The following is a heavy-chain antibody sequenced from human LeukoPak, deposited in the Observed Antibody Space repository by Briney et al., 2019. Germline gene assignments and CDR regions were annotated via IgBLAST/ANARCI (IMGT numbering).Heavy chain of an antibody. Sequence: GGSLRLSCAASGFTFSSYWMSWVRQAPGKGLEWVANIKQDGSEKYYVDSVKGRFTISRDNAKNSLYLQMNSLRVEDTSVYYCXRDYYMGIVDQWGQGTRVTVSS. V-gene: IGHV3-7*01. J-gene: IGHJ5*02. CDR1: GFTFSSYW. CDR2: IKQDGSEK. CDR3: XRDYYMGIVDQ. D-gene: IGHD3-22*01.